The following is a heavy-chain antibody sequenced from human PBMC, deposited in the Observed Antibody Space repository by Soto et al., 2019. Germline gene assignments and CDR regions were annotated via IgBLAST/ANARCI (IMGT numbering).Heavy chain of an antibody. J-gene: IGHJ4*02. CDR2: ISGSGGST. D-gene: IGHD5-18*01. Sequence: EVQLLESGGGLVQPGGSLRLSCAASGFTFSSYAMSWVRQAPGKGLEWVSAISGSGGSTYYADSVKGRFTISRDNSKNALYLQMNSRRAEDTAVYYCAKDLGYSDGYGPVDYWGQGSLVTVSS. CDR1: GFTFSSYA. CDR3: AKDLGYSDGYGPVDY. V-gene: IGHV3-23*01.